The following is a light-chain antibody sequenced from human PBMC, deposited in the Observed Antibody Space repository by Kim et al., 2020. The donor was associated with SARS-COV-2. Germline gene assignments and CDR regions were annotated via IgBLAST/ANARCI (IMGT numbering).Light chain of an antibody. V-gene: IGLV5-45*02. Sequence: LTCTLRSGINGGTYRINWYQQKPGSPPQYRLRYKSDSDKQQGSGVPSRFSGSKDASANAGILLISGLQSEDEADYYCMIWHSSAFVFGTGTKVTVL. J-gene: IGLJ1*01. CDR1: SGINGGTYR. CDR3: MIWHSSAFV. CDR2: YKSDSDK.